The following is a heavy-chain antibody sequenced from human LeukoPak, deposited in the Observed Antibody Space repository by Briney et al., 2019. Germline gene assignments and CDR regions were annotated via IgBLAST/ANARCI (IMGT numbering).Heavy chain of an antibody. V-gene: IGHV4-39*07. CDR3: ARDSSYDYGDYNSFDI. CDR1: GGSISSSSYY. J-gene: IGHJ3*02. CDR2: IYYSGST. D-gene: IGHD4-17*01. Sequence: SETLSLTCTVSGGSISSSSYYWGSIRQPPGKGLEWIGSIYYSGSTYYNPSLKSRVTISVDTSKNQFSLKLSSVTAADTAVYYCARDSSYDYGDYNSFDIWGQGTMVTVSS.